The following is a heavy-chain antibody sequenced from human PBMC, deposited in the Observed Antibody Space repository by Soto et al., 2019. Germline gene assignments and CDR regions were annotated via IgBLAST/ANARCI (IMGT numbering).Heavy chain of an antibody. V-gene: IGHV3-53*01. CDR3: ARGGGRITMVRGVIDAFDI. CDR2: IYSGGST. D-gene: IGHD3-10*01. Sequence: EVQLVESGGGLIQPGGSLRLSCAASGFTVSSNYMSWVRQAPGKGLEWVSVIYSGGSTYCADSVKGRFTISRDNSKNTLYLQMNSLRAEDTAVYYCARGGGRITMVRGVIDAFDIWGQGTMVTVSS. CDR1: GFTVSSNY. J-gene: IGHJ3*02.